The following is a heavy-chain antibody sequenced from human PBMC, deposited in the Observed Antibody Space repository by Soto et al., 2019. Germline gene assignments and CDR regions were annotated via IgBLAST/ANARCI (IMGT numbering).Heavy chain of an antibody. Sequence: GGSLRLSFVASGFTFRTYSMSWVRQAPGKGLEWVSGFRAGGDDGTTYYADSVKGRFTISRDNSKNTLFLQMNSLRAEDTAIYYCAKKVNSGSGSQYFDYFGQGTLVTVSS. CDR3: AKKVNSGSGSQYFDY. V-gene: IGHV3-23*01. CDR2: FRAGGDDGTT. D-gene: IGHD3-10*01. J-gene: IGHJ4*02. CDR1: GFTFRTYS.